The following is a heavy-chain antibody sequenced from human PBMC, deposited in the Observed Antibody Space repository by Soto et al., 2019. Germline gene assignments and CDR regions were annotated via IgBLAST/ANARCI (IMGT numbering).Heavy chain of an antibody. CDR3: AKDEGGYSYGWDY. V-gene: IGHV3-30*18. Sequence: GGSLRLSCAASGFTFGSYGMHWVRQAPGKGLEWVAVISYDGSNKYYADSVKGRFTISRDNSKNTLYLQMNSLRAEDTAVYYCAKDEGGYSYGWDYWGQGTLVTVSS. D-gene: IGHD5-18*01. CDR1: GFTFGSYG. J-gene: IGHJ4*02. CDR2: ISYDGSNK.